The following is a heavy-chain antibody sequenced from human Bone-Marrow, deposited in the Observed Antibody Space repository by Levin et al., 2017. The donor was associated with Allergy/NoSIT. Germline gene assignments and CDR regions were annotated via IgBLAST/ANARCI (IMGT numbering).Heavy chain of an antibody. CDR3: AKSPSWLNIVVVPAAMGRDWFDP. CDR1: GFTFSSYG. D-gene: IGHD2-2*01. J-gene: IGHJ5*02. Sequence: GESLKISCAASGFTFSSYGMHWVRQAPGKGLEWVAVISYDGSNKYYADSVKGRFTISRDNSKNTLYLQMNSLRAEDTAVYYCAKSPSWLNIVVVPAAMGRDWFDPWGQGTLVTVSS. V-gene: IGHV3-30*18. CDR2: ISYDGSNK.